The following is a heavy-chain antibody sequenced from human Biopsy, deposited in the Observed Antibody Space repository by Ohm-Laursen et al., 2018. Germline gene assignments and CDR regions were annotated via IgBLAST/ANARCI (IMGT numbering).Heavy chain of an antibody. CDR2: INQSGRT. D-gene: IGHD2-15*01. CDR1: GKTFSDYY. CDR3: GNEVHGRDY. J-gene: IGHJ4*02. V-gene: IGHV4-34*08. Sequence: SDTLSLTCGVYGKTFSDYYWSWIRQPPGKGLEWIGQINQSGRTNYNPSFKSRVNISADKSNNQFSLKLTSVTSADTAVYFCGNEVHGRDYWGLGALVTVSS.